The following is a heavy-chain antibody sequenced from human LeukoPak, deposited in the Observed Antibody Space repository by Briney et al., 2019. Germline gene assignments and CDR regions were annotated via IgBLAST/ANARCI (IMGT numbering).Heavy chain of an antibody. V-gene: IGHV3-23*01. Sequence: GGSLRLSCAASGFTFSSYAMSWVRQAPGKGLEWVSGISGGGGSTYYAVSVKGRFTISRDNSKNTLYLQMNGLRAEDTAVYYCAKAGDKTTTNPYYFDYWGQGTLLTVSS. CDR1: GFTFSSYA. CDR2: ISGGGGST. CDR3: AKAGDKTTTNPYYFDY. J-gene: IGHJ4*02. D-gene: IGHD3-16*01.